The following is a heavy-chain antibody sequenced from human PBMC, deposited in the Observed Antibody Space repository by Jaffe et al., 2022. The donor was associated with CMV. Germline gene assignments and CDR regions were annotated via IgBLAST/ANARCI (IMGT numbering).Heavy chain of an antibody. V-gene: IGHV3-23*04. D-gene: IGHD1-26*01. J-gene: IGHJ4*02. CDR1: GFSFSVYG. CDR2: ITGNGGST. Sequence: EVRLVESGGGLVQPGGSLRLSCAASGFSFSVYGMSWVRQAPGKGLEWVSSITGNGGSTYYADSVKGRFTISRDNSKNTLYLEVNSLRAEDTAVYYCAKEGAISGGYLGGPRYFDYWGQGTLVTVSS. CDR3: AKEGAISGGYLGGPRYFDY.